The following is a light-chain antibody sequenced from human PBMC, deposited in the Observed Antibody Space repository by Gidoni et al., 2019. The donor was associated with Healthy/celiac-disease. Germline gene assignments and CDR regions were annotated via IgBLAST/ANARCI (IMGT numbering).Light chain of an antibody. Sequence: EIVLPQSPATLSLSPGERATLSCRASKSVSSYLAWYQQKPGQAPRLLIYDASNRATGIPARFSGSGSGTDFTLTISSLEPEDFAVYYCQQRSNWPPFTLGPGTKVDIK. V-gene: IGKV3-11*01. J-gene: IGKJ3*01. CDR1: KSVSSY. CDR3: QQRSNWPPFT. CDR2: DAS.